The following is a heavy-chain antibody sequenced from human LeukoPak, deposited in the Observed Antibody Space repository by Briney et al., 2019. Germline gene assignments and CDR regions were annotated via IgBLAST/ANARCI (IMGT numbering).Heavy chain of an antibody. CDR3: ARGGHSGYDYPPLYFDY. J-gene: IGHJ4*02. V-gene: IGHV1-18*01. D-gene: IGHD5-12*01. CDR1: GYTFTTYG. CDR2: ISAFNGNT. Sequence: ASVKVSCKASGYTFTTYGISWVRQAPGQGLEWMGWISAFNGNTKYAQKFQGRVTMTTDTSTSTAYMEVRSLRSDDTAVYYCARGGHSGYDYPPLYFDYWGQGTLVTVSS.